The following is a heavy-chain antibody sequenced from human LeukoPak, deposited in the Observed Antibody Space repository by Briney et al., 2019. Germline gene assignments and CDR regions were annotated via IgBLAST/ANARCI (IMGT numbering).Heavy chain of an antibody. CDR2: ISSNISTS. V-gene: IGHV3-11*01. CDR3: ARDRSGYARYYGMDV. Sequence: GWPLTLSCPATGFTFSDYYMSWLRQAPGKGLDGVSSISSNISTSYYADSVKGRFTTSRDNAKNSLYLQMNSLRVEDTAVYYCARDRSGYARYYGMDVWGQGTTVTVSS. J-gene: IGHJ6*02. CDR1: GFTFSDYY. D-gene: IGHD5-12*01.